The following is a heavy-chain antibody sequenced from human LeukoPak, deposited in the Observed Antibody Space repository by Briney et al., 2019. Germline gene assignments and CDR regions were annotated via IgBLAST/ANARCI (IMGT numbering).Heavy chain of an antibody. CDR2: VSSSGSGDNT. V-gene: IGHV3-23*01. CDR1: GVTLSSFA. Sequence: GGSLRLSCAASGVTLSSFAMSWARQAPGKGLEWVSGVSSSGSGDNTYYADSVKGRFTISRDSSKNTLFLHMNTLRAEGTAIYYCAKDRTVGASYRYFDLWGRGTLVTVSS. D-gene: IGHD1-26*01. CDR3: AKDRTVGASYRYFDL. J-gene: IGHJ2*01.